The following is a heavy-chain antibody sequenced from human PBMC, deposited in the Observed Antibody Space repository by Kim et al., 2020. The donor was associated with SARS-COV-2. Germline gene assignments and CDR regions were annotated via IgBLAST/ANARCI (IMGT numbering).Heavy chain of an antibody. CDR2: IRSKANSYAT. CDR3: TSGGPVVVVAANYYGMDV. D-gene: IGHD2-15*01. J-gene: IGHJ6*02. V-gene: IGHV3-73*01. Sequence: GGSLRLSCAASGFTFSGSAMHWVRQASGKGLEWVGRIRSKANSYATAYAASVKGRFTISRDDSKNTAYLQMNSLKTEDTAVYYCTSGGPVVVVAANYYGMDVWGQGTTVTVSS. CDR1: GFTFSGSA.